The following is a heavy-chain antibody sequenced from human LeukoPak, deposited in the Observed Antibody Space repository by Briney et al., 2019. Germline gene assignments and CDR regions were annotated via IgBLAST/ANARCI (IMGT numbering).Heavy chain of an antibody. D-gene: IGHD6-13*01. Sequence: GGSLRLPCAASGFTFSSYAMSWVRQAPGKGLEWVSAISGSGGSTYYADSVKGRFTISRDNSKNTLYLQMNSLRAEDTAVYYCAKGRWQQLVRDAFDIWGQGTMVTVSS. CDR2: ISGSGGST. CDR3: AKGRWQQLVRDAFDI. J-gene: IGHJ3*02. V-gene: IGHV3-23*01. CDR1: GFTFSSYA.